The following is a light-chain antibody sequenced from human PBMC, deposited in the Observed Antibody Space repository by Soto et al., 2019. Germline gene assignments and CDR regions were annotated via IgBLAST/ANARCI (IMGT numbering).Light chain of an antibody. J-gene: IGLJ1*01. CDR2: EGS. V-gene: IGLV2-23*01. CDR3: CSYAGSPYV. Sequence: QSVLTQPASVSGSPGQSITISCTGTSSDVGSYNLVSWYQQHPGKAPKLMIYEGSKRPSGVSNRFSGSKSGNTASLTISGLQAEDEADYYCCSYAGSPYVFGTRTKVTVL. CDR1: SSDVGSYNL.